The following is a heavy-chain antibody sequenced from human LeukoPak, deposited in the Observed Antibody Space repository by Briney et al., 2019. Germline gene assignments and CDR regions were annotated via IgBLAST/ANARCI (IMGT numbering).Heavy chain of an antibody. Sequence: SETLSLTCTVSGGSLSSYYWSWIRQPPGKGLEWIGYIYYSGSTNYNPSLKSRVTISVDTSKNQFSLKLSSVTAADTAVYYCARGGYSYGLGTWGQGTLVTVSS. CDR3: ARGGYSYGLGT. D-gene: IGHD5-18*01. CDR1: GGSLSSYY. CDR2: IYYSGST. V-gene: IGHV4-59*01. J-gene: IGHJ5*02.